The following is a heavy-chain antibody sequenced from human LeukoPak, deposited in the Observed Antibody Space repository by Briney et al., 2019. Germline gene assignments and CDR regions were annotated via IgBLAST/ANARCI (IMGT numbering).Heavy chain of an antibody. CDR2: INQDGSER. J-gene: IGHJ4*02. CDR1: GFTFISYW. CDR3: ARGWSGWDFDWLSNYYFDY. D-gene: IGHD3-9*01. V-gene: IGHV3-7*01. Sequence: GGSLRLSCAASGFTFISYWMIWVRQAPGKGREGVANINQDGSERYYVDSVKGRFTISRDNAKNSLYLQMNSLRAEDTAVYYCARGWSGWDFDWLSNYYFDYWGQGTLVTVSS.